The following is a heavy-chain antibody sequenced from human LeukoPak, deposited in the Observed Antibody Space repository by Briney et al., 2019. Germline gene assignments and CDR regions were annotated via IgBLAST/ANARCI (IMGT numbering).Heavy chain of an antibody. D-gene: IGHD2/OR15-2a*01. CDR2: ISPNNGDT. CDR1: GYTFTGNF. CDR3: ARTRGTHISMAYLDS. Sequence: ASMKVSCKTSGYTFTGNFMHWVRQAPGQGPEWMGWISPNNGDTNYAQKFQGRVTMTRVTSITTAYMELSSLRSDDTAVHYCARTRGTHISMAYLDSWGQGTLVTVSS. J-gene: IGHJ4*02. V-gene: IGHV1-2*02.